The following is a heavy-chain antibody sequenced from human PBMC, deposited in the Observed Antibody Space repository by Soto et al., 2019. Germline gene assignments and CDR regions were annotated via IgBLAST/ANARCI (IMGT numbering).Heavy chain of an antibody. J-gene: IGHJ2*01. Sequence: GGSLRLSCTASGFTFSNHGMHWVRQAPGKGLEWVAFISYDGSNKYYADSVKGRFTISRDNFKKTLYLQMNSLRAEDTAVYYCAIRFTYYYGSGSSRYFDLWGRGTLVTVSS. CDR3: AIRFTYYYGSGSSRYFDL. CDR2: ISYDGSNK. V-gene: IGHV3-30*03. D-gene: IGHD3-10*01. CDR1: GFTFSNHG.